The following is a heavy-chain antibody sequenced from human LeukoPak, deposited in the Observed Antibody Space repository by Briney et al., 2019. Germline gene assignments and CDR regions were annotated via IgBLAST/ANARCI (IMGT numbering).Heavy chain of an antibody. CDR2: IYYSGST. D-gene: IGHD5-18*01. J-gene: IGHJ4*02. CDR1: GGSISSGDYY. V-gene: IGHV4-30-4*01. CDR3: ARNVDTAMVGGYYFDY. Sequence: SETLSLTCTVSGGSISSGDYYWSWVRQPPGKGLEWIGYIYYSGSTYYNPSLKSRVTISVDTSKNQFSLKLSSVTAADTAVYYCARNVDTAMVGGYYFDYWGQGTLVTVSS.